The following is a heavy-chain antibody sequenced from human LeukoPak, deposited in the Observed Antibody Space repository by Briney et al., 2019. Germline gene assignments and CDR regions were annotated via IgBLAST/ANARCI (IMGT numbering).Heavy chain of an antibody. CDR1: GGSISSYY. V-gene: IGHV4-4*09. D-gene: IGHD6-13*01. CDR3: ARNPLVGGIAFDI. Sequence: SETLSLTCTVSGGSISSYYWSWIRQPPGKGLEWIGYIYTSGSPNYNPSLKSRVTISVDPSKNQFSLKLSSVTAADTAVYYCARNPLVGGIAFDIWGQGTMVTVSS. CDR2: IYTSGSP. J-gene: IGHJ3*02.